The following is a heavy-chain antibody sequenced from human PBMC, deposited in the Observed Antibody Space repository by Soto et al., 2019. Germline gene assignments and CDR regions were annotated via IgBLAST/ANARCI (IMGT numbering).Heavy chain of an antibody. CDR3: AKALRMTTGNWIDP. CDR1: GFTFSSYA. CDR2: ISGSGGST. V-gene: IGHV3-23*01. D-gene: IGHD4-4*01. J-gene: IGHJ5*02. Sequence: EVQLLESGGGLLQPGGSLRLSCAASGFTFSSYAMSWVRQAPGKGLEWVSGISGSGGSTYSADSVKGRFAISRDNSKNTLYLQMNSLRAEDTAVYYCAKALRMTTGNWIDPGGQGTLVTVSS.